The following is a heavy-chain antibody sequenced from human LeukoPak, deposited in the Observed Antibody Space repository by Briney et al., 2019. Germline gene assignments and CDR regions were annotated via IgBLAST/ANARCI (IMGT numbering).Heavy chain of an antibody. CDR1: GYSISSGYY. J-gene: IGHJ5*02. Sequence: SETLSLTCTVSGYSISSGYYWGWIRQPPGKGLEWIGSIYHSGSTYYNPSLKSRVTISVDTPKNQFSLKLSSVTAADTAVYYCPRGVGAEGYNWFDPWGQGTLVTVSS. CDR3: PRGVGAEGYNWFDP. D-gene: IGHD1-26*01. CDR2: IYHSGST. V-gene: IGHV4-38-2*02.